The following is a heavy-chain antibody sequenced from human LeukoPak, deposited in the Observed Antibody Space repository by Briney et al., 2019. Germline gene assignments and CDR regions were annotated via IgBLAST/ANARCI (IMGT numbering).Heavy chain of an antibody. CDR2: IKQDGSEK. CDR3: ARDLGGWFGDPGLYDY. CDR1: GFTFSSYW. D-gene: IGHD3-10*01. J-gene: IGHJ4*02. Sequence: GGSLRLSCAASGFTFSSYWMSWVRQAPGKGLEWVANIKQDGSEKYYVDSVKGRFTISRDNAKNSLYLQMNSLRAEDTAVYYCARDLGGWFGDPGLYDYWGQGTLVTVSS. V-gene: IGHV3-7*01.